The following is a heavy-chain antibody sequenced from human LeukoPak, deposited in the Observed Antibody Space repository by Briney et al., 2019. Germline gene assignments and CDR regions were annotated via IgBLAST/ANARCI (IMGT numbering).Heavy chain of an antibody. J-gene: IGHJ3*02. CDR3: ARAKDCSSITCPFDI. D-gene: IGHD2-2*01. CDR1: AFTFHDYG. CDR2: INWNSGST. V-gene: IGHV3-20*04. Sequence: GGSLRLSCASSAFTFHDYGMSWLRQAPGKGLAWVSSINWNSGSTVYADSLKGRFSISRDNGKNSLYLQMNSLRAEDTALYYCARAKDCSSITCPFDIWGQGTMVTVSS.